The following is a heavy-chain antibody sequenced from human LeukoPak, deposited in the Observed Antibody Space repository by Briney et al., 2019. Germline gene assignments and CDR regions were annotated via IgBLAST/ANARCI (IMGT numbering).Heavy chain of an antibody. CDR2: IYSGGST. CDR3: ARAMVAATPAY. Sequence: GGSLRLSCAASGFTFSSYSMNWVRQAPGKGLEWVSVIYSGGSTYYADSVKGRFTISRDNSKNTLYLQMNSLRAEDTAVYYCARAMVAATPAYWGQGTLVTVSP. D-gene: IGHD2-15*01. J-gene: IGHJ4*02. V-gene: IGHV3-53*01. CDR1: GFTFSSYS.